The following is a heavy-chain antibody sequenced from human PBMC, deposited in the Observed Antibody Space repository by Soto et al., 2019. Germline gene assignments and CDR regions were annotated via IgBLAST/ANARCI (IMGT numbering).Heavy chain of an antibody. CDR2: TYYRSRWYS. J-gene: IGHJ4*02. Sequence: PSQTLSLTCAISGDSVSSNGAAWNWIRQSPSRGLEWLGRTYYRSRWYSDYAPSVKSRITVNPDTSQNQFSLQLNSVTPEDTAIYYFARDPPGFHSAFVFWGQGTLVTVSS. V-gene: IGHV6-1*01. CDR1: GDSVSSNGAA. CDR3: ARDPPGFHSAFVF. D-gene: IGHD4-4*01.